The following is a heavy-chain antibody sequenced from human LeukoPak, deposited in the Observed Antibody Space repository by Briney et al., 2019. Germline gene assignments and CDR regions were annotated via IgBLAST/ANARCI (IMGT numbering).Heavy chain of an antibody. D-gene: IGHD3-10*01. CDR1: GGSISSGSYY. CDR2: IFISGST. V-gene: IGHV4-61*02. CDR3: ARGNYYGSGSWDAFDI. J-gene: IGHJ3*02. Sequence: PSQTLSLTCTVSGGSISSGSYYWTWIRQPAGKGLEWIGRIFISGSTNYNPSLRSRVTISLDTSKNQFSLKLSSVTAADTAVYYCARGNYYGSGSWDAFDIWGQGTMVTVSS.